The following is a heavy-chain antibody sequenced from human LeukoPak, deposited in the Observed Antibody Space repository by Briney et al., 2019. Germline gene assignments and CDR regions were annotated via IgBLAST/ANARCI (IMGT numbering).Heavy chain of an antibody. J-gene: IGHJ6*03. CDR3: ARVQKQWLRVYYYMGV. V-gene: IGHV3-21*01. D-gene: IGHD6-19*01. Sequence: GGSLRLSCAASGFTFSTYILNWVRQTPGTGLEWVPSIGTSTSYIYYADSVKGRFPISRDNSKNTLYLQMNSLRAEDTAVYYCARVQKQWLRVYYYMGVWGKGTTVTVS. CDR1: GFTFSTYI. CDR2: IGTSTSYI.